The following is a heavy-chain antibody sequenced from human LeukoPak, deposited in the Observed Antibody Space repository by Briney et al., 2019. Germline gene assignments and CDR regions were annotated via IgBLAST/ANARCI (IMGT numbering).Heavy chain of an antibody. V-gene: IGHV1-69*04. CDR3: AREGFDVWGSYRFNWFDP. Sequence: ASVKVSCKASGGTFSSYAISWVRQAPGQGLEWMGRIIPILGIANYAQKFQGRVTITADKSTSTAYMELSSLRSEDTAVYYCAREGFDVWGSYRFNWFDPWGQGTLVTVSS. CDR2: IIPILGIA. J-gene: IGHJ5*02. D-gene: IGHD3-16*02. CDR1: GGTFSSYA.